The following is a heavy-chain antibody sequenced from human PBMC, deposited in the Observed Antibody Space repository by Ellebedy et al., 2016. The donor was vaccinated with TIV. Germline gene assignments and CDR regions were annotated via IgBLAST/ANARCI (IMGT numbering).Heavy chain of an antibody. V-gene: IGHV3-7*01. D-gene: IGHD3-10*01. J-gene: IGHJ4*02. CDR2: IKEDGSTK. CDR3: ARDKGAMSTTLGSRFDY. CDR1: GFTLSTYW. Sequence: GGSLRLXXVASGFTLSTYWMHWVRQAPGKGLEWVANIKEDGSTKYYVDSVKGRFTISRDNAKNSLFLQMNSLRADDTAVYFCARDKGAMSTTLGSRFDYWGQGNLVSVSS.